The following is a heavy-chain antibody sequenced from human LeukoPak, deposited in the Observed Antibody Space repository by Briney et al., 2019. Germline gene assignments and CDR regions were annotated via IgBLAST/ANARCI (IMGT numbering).Heavy chain of an antibody. Sequence: SQTLSLTCTVSGGSISSGSYYWSWIRQPAGKGLEWIGRIYTSGSTNYNPSLKSRVTISVDTSKNQFSLKLSSVTAADTAVYYCAGEPGSTSELFYWGQGTLVTVSS. CDR1: GGSISSGSYY. J-gene: IGHJ4*02. V-gene: IGHV4-61*02. D-gene: IGHD2-2*01. CDR3: AGEPGSTSELFY. CDR2: IYTSGST.